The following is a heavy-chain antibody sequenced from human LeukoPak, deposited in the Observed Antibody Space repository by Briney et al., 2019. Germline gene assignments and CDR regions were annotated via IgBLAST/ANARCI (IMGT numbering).Heavy chain of an antibody. CDR2: IYYSGST. CDR3: ASTYYYDSSGYYYRYCFDY. Sequence: SETLSLTCTVSGGSISSSSYYWGWNRQPPGKGLEWIGSIYYSGSTYYNPTLKSRVTISVDTSKSQFSLKLSSVTAADTAVYYCASTYYYDSSGYYYRYCFDYWGQGTLVTVSS. CDR1: GGSISSSSYY. J-gene: IGHJ4*02. D-gene: IGHD3-22*01. V-gene: IGHV4-39*01.